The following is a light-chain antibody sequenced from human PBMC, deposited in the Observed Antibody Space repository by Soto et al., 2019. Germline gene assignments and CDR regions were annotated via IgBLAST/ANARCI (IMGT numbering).Light chain of an antibody. CDR3: QQSNSSPPT. CDR2: AAS. J-gene: IGKJ4*01. V-gene: IGKV1-39*01. CDR1: QSITNY. Sequence: IQLTQSPSALSASVGDRVTITCRASQSITNYLTWYQHKPGQAPKLLIYAASTLQGGVPSRFRGSGSGTDFTLTISSLQPEDFATYFCQQSNSSPPTFGGGTKV.